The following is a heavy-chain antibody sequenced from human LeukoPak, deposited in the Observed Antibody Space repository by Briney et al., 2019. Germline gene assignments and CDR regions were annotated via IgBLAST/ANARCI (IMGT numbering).Heavy chain of an antibody. V-gene: IGHV3-43*01. CDR1: GFTFYDYT. J-gene: IGHJ4*02. CDR2: ISWDGGST. D-gene: IGHD5-18*01. Sequence: GSLRLSCAASGFTFYDYTMHWVRQAPGKGLEWVSLISWDGGSTYYAESVKGRFTISRDNSKNSLYLQMNSLRTEDTALYYCAKDATRGYSYGYCFDYWGQGTLVTVSS. CDR3: AKDATRGYSYGYCFDY.